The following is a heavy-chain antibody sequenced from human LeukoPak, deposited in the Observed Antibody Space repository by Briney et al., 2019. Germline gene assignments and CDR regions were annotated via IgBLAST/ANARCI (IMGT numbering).Heavy chain of an antibody. CDR1: GYTFTVYY. CDR2: INPNSGGT. V-gene: IGHV1-2*02. J-gene: IGHJ5*02. D-gene: IGHD4-17*01. Sequence: GASVKVSCTASGYTFTVYYMHWVRQAPGQGLEWMGWINPNSGGTNYAQKFQGRVTMTRDTSITTAYMELSRLRSDDAAVYYCARVSGLDGDYNWFDLWGQGTLVTVSS. CDR3: ARVSGLDGDYNWFDL.